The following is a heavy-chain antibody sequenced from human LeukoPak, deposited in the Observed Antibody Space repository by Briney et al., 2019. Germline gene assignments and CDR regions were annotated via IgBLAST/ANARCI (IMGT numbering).Heavy chain of an antibody. CDR1: GFTFSSYE. D-gene: IGHD3-9*01. V-gene: IGHV3-48*03. CDR2: ISSSGSTI. J-gene: IGHJ4*02. Sequence: GGSLRLSCAASGFTFSSYEMNWVRQAPGKGLEWVSYISSSGSTIYYADSVKGRFTISRDNSKNTLYLQMNSLRAEDTAVYYCATDYGRGRYFDWLLSHFDYWGQGTLVTVSS. CDR3: ATDYGRGRYFDWLLSHFDY.